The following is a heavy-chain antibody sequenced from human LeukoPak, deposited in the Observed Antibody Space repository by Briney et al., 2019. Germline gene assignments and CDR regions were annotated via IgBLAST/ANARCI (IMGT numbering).Heavy chain of an antibody. D-gene: IGHD3-16*01. Sequence: SETLSLTCTVSGGSISSGGYYWSWIRQPPGKGLEWIGYIYHSGSTYYNPSLKSRVTISVDRSKNQFSLKLSSVTAPDTAVYYCARDGGGPSAEYFQHWGQGTLVTVSS. J-gene: IGHJ1*01. CDR2: IYHSGST. V-gene: IGHV4-30-2*01. CDR3: ARDGGGPSAEYFQH. CDR1: GGSISSGGYY.